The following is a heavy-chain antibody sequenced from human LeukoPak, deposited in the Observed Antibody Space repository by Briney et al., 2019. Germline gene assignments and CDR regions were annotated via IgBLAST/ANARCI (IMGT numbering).Heavy chain of an antibody. D-gene: IGHD3-10*01. Sequence: GGSLRLSCAASGFTFNSYAMSWVRQAPGKGLGWVSAISGSGGSTYYADSVKGRFTISRDNSKNTLYLQMNSLRAEDTAVYYCAKGRAITMIRGGDYWGQGTLVTVSS. CDR1: GFTFNSYA. J-gene: IGHJ4*02. CDR2: ISGSGGST. CDR3: AKGRAITMIRGGDY. V-gene: IGHV3-23*01.